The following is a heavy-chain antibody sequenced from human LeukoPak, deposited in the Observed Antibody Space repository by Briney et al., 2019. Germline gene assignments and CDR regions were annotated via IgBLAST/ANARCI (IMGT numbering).Heavy chain of an antibody. CDR3: ARDRDYGTFDY. V-gene: IGHV3-21*01. D-gene: IGHD4-17*01. Sequence: GGSLRLSCAASGFTFSSYATSWVRQAPGKGLEWVSSISVSGTYIYYSDSVKGRFTISRDNAKNSLYLEMNSLRSDDTAIYYCARDRDYGTFDYWGQGTLVTVSS. CDR1: GFTFSSYA. CDR2: ISVSGTYI. J-gene: IGHJ4*02.